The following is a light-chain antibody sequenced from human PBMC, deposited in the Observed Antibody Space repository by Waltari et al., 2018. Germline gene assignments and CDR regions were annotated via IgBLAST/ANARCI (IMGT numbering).Light chain of an antibody. CDR2: RND. CDR1: TSNIGQNY. J-gene: IGLJ3*02. CDR3: ATWDDSLSGRV. Sequence: QSVLTQPPSASGTPGQTVSISCSGSTSNIGQNYVYWYQQFPGTAPRLLIYRNDLRPSGVPDRFSGSKSGTSASLAISGLRSEYEADYCCATWDDSLSGRVFGGGTELTVL. V-gene: IGLV1-47*01.